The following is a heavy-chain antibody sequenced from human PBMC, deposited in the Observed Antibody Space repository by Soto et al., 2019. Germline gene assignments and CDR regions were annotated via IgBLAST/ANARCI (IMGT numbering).Heavy chain of an antibody. CDR3: ARDYLGFDSSGYYYDDAFDI. V-gene: IGHV4-31*03. CDR1: CGSISRDDYY. D-gene: IGHD3-22*01. Sequence: TLSLTSTVSCGSISRDDYYWTCIRQSPGRGLDWMGYIYHSGSTYYNPSLKSRVTISVDTSKNQFSLKLSSVTAADTAVYYCARDYLGFDSSGYYYDDAFDIWGQGTMVTVSS. J-gene: IGHJ3*02. CDR2: IYHSGST.